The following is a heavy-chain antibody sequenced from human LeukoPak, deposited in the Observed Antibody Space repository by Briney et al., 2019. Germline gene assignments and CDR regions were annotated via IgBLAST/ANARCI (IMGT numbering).Heavy chain of an antibody. CDR2: INHSGST. Sequence: PSETLSLTCAGYGGSFSGYYWSWIRQPPGKGLEWIGEINHSGSTNYNPSLKSRVTISVDTSKNQFSLKLSSVTAADTAVYYCARGKIADDSSGYYSDYWGQGTLVTVSS. CDR3: ARGKIADDSSGYYSDY. J-gene: IGHJ4*02. CDR1: GGSFSGYY. V-gene: IGHV4-34*01. D-gene: IGHD3-22*01.